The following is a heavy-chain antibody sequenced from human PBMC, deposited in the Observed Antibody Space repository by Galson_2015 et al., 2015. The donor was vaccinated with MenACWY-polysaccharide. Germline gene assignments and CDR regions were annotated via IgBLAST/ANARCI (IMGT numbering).Heavy chain of an antibody. CDR3: ARQGGSGRSHDY. J-gene: IGHJ4*02. V-gene: IGHV4-39*01. Sequence: ETLSLTCTVSGGSISSSSYYWGWIRQPPGKGLEWVGTIYYGGSTYYNPSLKSRVTISVDTSKNQFSLKLTSVTAADTAVYYCARQGGSGRSHDYWGQGTLVTVSS. CDR1: GGSISSSSYY. CDR2: IYYGGST. D-gene: IGHD5-12*01.